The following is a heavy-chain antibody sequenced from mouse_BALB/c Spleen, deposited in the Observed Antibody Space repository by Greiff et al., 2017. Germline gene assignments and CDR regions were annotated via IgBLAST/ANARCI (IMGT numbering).Heavy chain of an antibody. V-gene: IGHV2-6-4*01. CDR1: GFSLSRYS. Sequence: VQRVESGPGLVAPSQSLSITCTVSGFSLSRYSVHWVRQPPGKGLEWLGMIWGGGSTDYNSALKSRLSISKDNSKSQVFLKMNSLQTDDTAMYYCARDAYYYGSSYYFDYWGQGTTLTVSS. D-gene: IGHD1-1*01. CDR3: ARDAYYYGSSYYFDY. J-gene: IGHJ2*01. CDR2: IWGGGST.